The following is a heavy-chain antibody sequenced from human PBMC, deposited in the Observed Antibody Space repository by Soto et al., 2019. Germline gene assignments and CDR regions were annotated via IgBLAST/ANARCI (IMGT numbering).Heavy chain of an antibody. J-gene: IGHJ4*02. CDR3: ARERARVFDS. CDR1: GFTFSDYY. Sequence: GGSLRLSCAASGFTFSDYYMSWIRQAPGKGLEWLSYISISGGTIYYADSVKGRFSISRDNAKNSLYLQLSSLRAEDTAVYFCARERARVFDSWGQGTLVTVSS. V-gene: IGHV3-11*01. CDR2: ISISGGTI.